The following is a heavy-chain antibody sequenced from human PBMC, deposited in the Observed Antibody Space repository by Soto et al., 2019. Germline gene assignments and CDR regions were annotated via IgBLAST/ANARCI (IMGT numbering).Heavy chain of an antibody. Sequence: SETLSLTCTVSGGSISSYYGSWIRQPPGKGLEWIGYIYYNWSTNYNPSLNGRMTISVDTSKNQFSLNLNAVTAPAPAAYDCARDGITGPSYYFNYWGQGTLVTVSS. V-gene: IGHV4-59*01. J-gene: IGHJ4*02. CDR3: ARDGITGPSYYFNY. CDR1: GGSISSYY. D-gene: IGHD1-20*01. CDR2: IYYNWST.